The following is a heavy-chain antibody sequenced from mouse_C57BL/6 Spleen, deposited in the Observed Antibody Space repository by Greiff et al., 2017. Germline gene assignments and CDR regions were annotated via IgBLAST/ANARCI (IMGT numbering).Heavy chain of an antibody. CDR1: GYTFTSYG. D-gene: IGHD1-1*01. J-gene: IGHJ1*03. CDR2: IYPRSGNT. CDR3: ARHYGSCYRYFDV. V-gene: IGHV1-81*01. Sequence: QVQLQQSGAELARPGASVKLSCKASGYTFTSYGISWVKQRTGQGLEWIGEIYPRSGNTYYNEKLKGKATLTADTYSSTSYMALRSLTSEDSAVYFCARHYGSCYRYFDVWGTGTTVTVSS.